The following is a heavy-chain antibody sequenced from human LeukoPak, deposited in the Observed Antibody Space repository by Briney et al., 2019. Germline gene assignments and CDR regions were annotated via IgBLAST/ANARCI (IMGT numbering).Heavy chain of an antibody. D-gene: IGHD1-7*01. J-gene: IGHJ6*02. V-gene: IGHV3-21*01. CDR1: GFTFSSYS. CDR2: ISSSSSYI. CDR3: AKDTSITGTTSYYYYYYGMDV. Sequence: GGSLRLSCAASGFTFSSYSMNWVRQAPGKGLEWVSSISSSSSYIYYADSVKGRFTISRDNAKNSLYLQMNSLRAEDTAVYYCAKDTSITGTTSYYYYYYGMDVWGQGTTVTVSS.